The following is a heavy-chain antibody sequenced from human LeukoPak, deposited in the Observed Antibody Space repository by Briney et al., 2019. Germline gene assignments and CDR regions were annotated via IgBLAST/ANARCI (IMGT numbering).Heavy chain of an antibody. CDR1: GFTFNTHA. Sequence: GGSLRLSCAASGFTFNTHALSWVRQAPGKGLEWVGRIKGKPDGATIAYAAPVKGRFTISRDDSRSSLYLQMNSLKTEDTAVYYCTTPTDLAYWGQGALVTVSS. CDR2: IKGKPDGATI. CDR3: TTPTDLAY. J-gene: IGHJ4*02. V-gene: IGHV3-15*01.